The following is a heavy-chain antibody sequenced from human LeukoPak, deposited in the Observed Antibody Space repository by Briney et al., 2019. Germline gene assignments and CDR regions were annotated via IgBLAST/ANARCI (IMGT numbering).Heavy chain of an antibody. Sequence: GGSLRLSCAASEFTFSNYAMTWVRQAPGKGLEWVSSVSGSGGITYYADSVKGRFTISRDNSNITLYLQMNSLRAEDTAVYYCAKGAYGMDVWGQGTTVTVSS. CDR1: EFTFSNYA. CDR3: AKGAYGMDV. CDR2: VSGSGGIT. J-gene: IGHJ6*02. V-gene: IGHV3-23*01.